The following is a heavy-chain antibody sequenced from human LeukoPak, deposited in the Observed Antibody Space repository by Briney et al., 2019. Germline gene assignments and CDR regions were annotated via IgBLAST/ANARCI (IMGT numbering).Heavy chain of an antibody. J-gene: IGHJ4*02. CDR2: IYYSGST. CDR1: GGSISSYY. V-gene: IGHV4-59*08. Sequence: PSETLSLTCTVSGGSISSYYWSWIRQPPGKGLEWIGYIYYSGSTNYNPSLKSRVTISVDTSKNQFSLKLSSVTAADTAVYYCARHARDCSSTSRLADYWGQGTLVTVSS. D-gene: IGHD2-2*01. CDR3: ARHARDCSSTSRLADY.